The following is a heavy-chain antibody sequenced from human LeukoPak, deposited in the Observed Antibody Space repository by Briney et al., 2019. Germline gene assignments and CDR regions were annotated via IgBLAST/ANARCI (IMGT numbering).Heavy chain of an antibody. D-gene: IGHD2-21*01. J-gene: IGHJ6*02. CDR3: TRITFVVEGYGMDV. CDR1: RGSISSYY. CDR2: IYYSGST. V-gene: IGHV4-59*08. Sequence: SETLSLTCTVSRGSISSYYWSWIRQPPGKGLEWIGYIYYSGSTNYNPSLKSRVTISVDTSKNQFSLSLSSVTAADTAVYYCTRITFVVEGYGMDVWGQGTTVTVSS.